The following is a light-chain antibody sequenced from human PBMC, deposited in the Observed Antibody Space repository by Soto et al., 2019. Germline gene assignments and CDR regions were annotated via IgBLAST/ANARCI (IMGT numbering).Light chain of an antibody. CDR3: QQYNNWPPT. Sequence: EIVMTQSPATLSVSPGERATLSCRASHSVSSDLAWHQQKPGQAPRLLIYGASTRAIGIPARFSGSGSGTEFTLTISSLQSEDFAVYYCQQYNNWPPTFGQGTRLEIK. V-gene: IGKV3-15*01. J-gene: IGKJ5*01. CDR2: GAS. CDR1: HSVSSD.